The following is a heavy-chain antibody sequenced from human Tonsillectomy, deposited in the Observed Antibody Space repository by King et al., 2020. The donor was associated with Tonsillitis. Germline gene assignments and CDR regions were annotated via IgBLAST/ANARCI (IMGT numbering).Heavy chain of an antibody. CDR2: IDWDDDK. V-gene: IGHV2-70*01. Sequence: TLKESGPALVKPTQTLTLTCTFSGFSLSTSALCVSWIRQPPGKALEWLALIDWDDDKYYRTSLKTRLTISKDTSKNQVVLTMTNMDPVDTATYYCARISNDFWSGYADYWGQGTLVTVSS. CDR3: ARISNDFWSGYADY. D-gene: IGHD3-3*01. J-gene: IGHJ4*02. CDR1: GFSLSTSALC.